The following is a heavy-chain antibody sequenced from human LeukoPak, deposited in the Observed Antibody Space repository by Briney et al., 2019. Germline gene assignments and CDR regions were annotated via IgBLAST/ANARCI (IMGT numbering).Heavy chain of an antibody. CDR1: GFTFSSYW. V-gene: IGHV3-7*01. D-gene: IGHD3-22*01. J-gene: IGHJ1*01. CDR2: IKQDGSEK. CDR3: ARPYYDSSGYYYLWYFQH. Sequence: SGGSLRLSCAASGFTFSSYWMSWVRQAPGKGLEWVANIKQDGSEKYYVDSVKGRFTISRDNAKNSLYLQMNGLRAEDTAVYYCARPYYDSSGYYYLWYFQHWGQGTLVTVSS.